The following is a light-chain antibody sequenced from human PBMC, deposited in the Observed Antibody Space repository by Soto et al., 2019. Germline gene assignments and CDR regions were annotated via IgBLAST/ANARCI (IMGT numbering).Light chain of an antibody. CDR3: VAWDDSLNGWV. CDR1: SSNLGSNT. J-gene: IGLJ3*02. V-gene: IGLV1-44*01. Sequence: QSVLTQPPSASGTPGQRVIISCSGTSSNLGSNTANWYQQFPGTAPKVLIYSNNERPSRVPDRFSGSKSGTSASLAISELQSEDEADYYCVAWDDSLNGWVFGGGTKLTVL. CDR2: SNN.